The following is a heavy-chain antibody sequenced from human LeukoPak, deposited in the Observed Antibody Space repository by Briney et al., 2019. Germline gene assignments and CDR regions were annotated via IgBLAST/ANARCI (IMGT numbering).Heavy chain of an antibody. CDR3: AKISMGELLGDAFDI. V-gene: IGHV3-7*03. CDR1: GFTFNSYW. J-gene: IGHJ3*02. Sequence: GGSLRLSCAASGFTFNSYWMTWVRQAPGKGLEWVANIKQDGSEKYYVDSVKGRFTISRDNAKNSLYLQMNSLRAEDTAVYYCAKISMGELLGDAFDIWGQGTMVTVSS. D-gene: IGHD1-26*01. CDR2: IKQDGSEK.